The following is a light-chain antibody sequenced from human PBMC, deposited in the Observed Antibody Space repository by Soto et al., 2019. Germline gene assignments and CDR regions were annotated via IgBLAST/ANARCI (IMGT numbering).Light chain of an antibody. Sequence: DIQMTQSPSSLSASVGDRVTVTCRASQSITTYLNWYQQKPVKAPKLLIYAAYSLQSGVPSRFSGSGSGTDFTLTITSLQPEDFATYICQQSYGTPWTFGQGTKVEIK. J-gene: IGKJ1*01. CDR1: QSITTY. CDR2: AAY. CDR3: QQSYGTPWT. V-gene: IGKV1-39*01.